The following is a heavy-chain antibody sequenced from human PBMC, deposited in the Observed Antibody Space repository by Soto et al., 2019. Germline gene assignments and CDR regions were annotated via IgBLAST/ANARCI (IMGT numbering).Heavy chain of an antibody. CDR1: GYTFTGYY. V-gene: IGHV1-2*02. D-gene: IGHD3-3*01. J-gene: IGHJ6*02. CDR2: INPNSVGT. Sequence: ASVKVSCKASGYTFTGYYMHWVRQAPGQGLEWMGWINPNSVGTNYAQKFQGRVTMTRDTSISTAYMELSRLRSDDTAVYYCARAYDFWSGYFLDVWGQGTTVTVSS. CDR3: ARAYDFWSGYFLDV.